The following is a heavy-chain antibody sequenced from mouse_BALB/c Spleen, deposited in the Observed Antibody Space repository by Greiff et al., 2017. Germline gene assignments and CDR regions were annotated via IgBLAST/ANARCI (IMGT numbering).Heavy chain of an antibody. D-gene: IGHD2-4*01. CDR2: ISSGSSTI. J-gene: IGHJ3*01. V-gene: IGHV5-17*02. CDR1: GFTFSSFG. Sequence: EVMLVESGGGLVQPGGSRKLSCAASGFTFSSFGMHWVRQAPEKGLEWVAYISSGSSTIYYADTVKGRFTISRDNPKNTLFLQMTSLRSEDTAMYYCARNGNDYGAWCAYWGQGTLVTVSA. CDR3: ARNGNDYGAWCAY.